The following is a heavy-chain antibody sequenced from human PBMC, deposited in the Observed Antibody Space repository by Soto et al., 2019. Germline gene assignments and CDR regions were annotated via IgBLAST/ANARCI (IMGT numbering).Heavy chain of an antibody. CDR1: GFTFSDYY. Sequence: VGSLRLSCAASGFTFSDYYMSWIRQAPGKGLEWVSYISSSGSTIYYADSVKGRFTISRDNAKSSLYLHMNSLRAEDTAVYYCARGLRYFDEAFDIWGQGTMVTVSS. V-gene: IGHV3-11*01. CDR3: ARGLRYFDEAFDI. D-gene: IGHD3-9*01. CDR2: ISSSGSTI. J-gene: IGHJ3*02.